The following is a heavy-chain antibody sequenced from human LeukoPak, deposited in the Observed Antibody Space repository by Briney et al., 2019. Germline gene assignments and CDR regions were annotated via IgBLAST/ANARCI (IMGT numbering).Heavy chain of an antibody. CDR1: GGSISSYY. Sequence: PSETLSLTCTVSGGSISSYYWSWIRQPPGKGLEWIGYIYCSGSTNYNPSLKSRVTISVDTSKNQFSLKLSSVTAADTAVYYCARGGDSSGYPDYWGQGTLVTVSS. V-gene: IGHV4-59*01. CDR3: ARGGDSSGYPDY. J-gene: IGHJ4*02. D-gene: IGHD3-22*01. CDR2: IYCSGST.